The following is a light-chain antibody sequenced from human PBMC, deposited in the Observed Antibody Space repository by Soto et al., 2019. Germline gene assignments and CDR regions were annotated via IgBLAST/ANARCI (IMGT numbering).Light chain of an antibody. J-gene: IGKJ1*01. CDR3: QQYGDSPWT. V-gene: IGKV3-20*01. CDR1: QSVRNSH. CDR2: RAA. Sequence: EIVLTQSPGTLSLSPGERATLSCRASQSVRNSHLAWYQQKPGQPPRLLISRAASRAPGIPDRFSGSGSGTGFTLSISKLEPEDSALYYCQQYGDSPWTFGLGTKVKI.